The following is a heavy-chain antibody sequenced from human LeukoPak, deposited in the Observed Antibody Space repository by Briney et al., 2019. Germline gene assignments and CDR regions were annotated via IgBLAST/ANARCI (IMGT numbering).Heavy chain of an antibody. CDR1: GGSISSYY. CDR3: ARDSSGYRRGSFDY. J-gene: IGHJ4*02. Sequence: PSETLSLTCTVSGGSISSYYWSWIRQPPGKGLEWIGYIHYSGSSNYNPSLKSRVTISVDTSKNQFSLNLRSVTAADTAVYYCARDSSGYRRGSFDYWGQETLVTVSS. D-gene: IGHD3-22*01. V-gene: IGHV4-59*01. CDR2: IHYSGSS.